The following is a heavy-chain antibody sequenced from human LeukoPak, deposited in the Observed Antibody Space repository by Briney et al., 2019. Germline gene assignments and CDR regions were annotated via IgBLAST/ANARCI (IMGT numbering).Heavy chain of an antibody. CDR2: ISGSGDNT. D-gene: IGHD1-26*01. Sequence: GGSLRLSCAASGFTFSSYAMSWVRQAPGKGLEWVSAISGSGDNTYYADSVKGRFTISRDNSKNTPYLQMNSLRAEDTAVYYCVTRSGSYYYWGQGILVTVSS. J-gene: IGHJ4*02. V-gene: IGHV3-23*01. CDR3: VTRSGSYYY. CDR1: GFTFSSYA.